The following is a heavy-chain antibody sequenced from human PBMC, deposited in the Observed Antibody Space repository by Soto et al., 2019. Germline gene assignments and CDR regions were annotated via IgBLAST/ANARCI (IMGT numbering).Heavy chain of an antibody. D-gene: IGHD1-26*01. V-gene: IGHV1-8*01. Sequence: APVNVYCKASGYTITRYHIYWVRQATGQGLEWMGWMHPNSGNTGYAQKFQGRVTMTRNTSITTAYMELSSLTSEDTAVYYSARGLSYRQDWGQGTLVTVSS. J-gene: IGHJ4*02. CDR3: ARGLSYRQD. CDR1: GYTITRYH. CDR2: MHPNSGNT.